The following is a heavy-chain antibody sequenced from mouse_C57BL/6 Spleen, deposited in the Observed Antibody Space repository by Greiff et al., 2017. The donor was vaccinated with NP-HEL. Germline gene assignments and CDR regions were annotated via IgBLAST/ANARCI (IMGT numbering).Heavy chain of an antibody. CDR2: IDPSDSYT. J-gene: IGHJ4*01. V-gene: IGHV1-69*01. CDR1: GYTFTSYW. Sequence: VQLQQSGAELVMPGASVKLSCKASGYTFTSYWMHWVKQRPGQGLEWIGEIDPSDSYTNYNQKFKGKSTLTVDKSSSTAYMQLSSLTSEDSAVYSCARWDPYAMNSGVQGTSVTASS. D-gene: IGHD4-1*01. CDR3: ARWDPYAMNS.